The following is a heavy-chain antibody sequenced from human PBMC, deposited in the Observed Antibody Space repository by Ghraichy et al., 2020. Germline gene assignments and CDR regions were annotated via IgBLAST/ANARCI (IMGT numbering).Heavy chain of an antibody. CDR3: ARVGDYYDSSGYSNDAFDI. Sequence: ATLSLTCTVSGGSISSYYWSWIRQPPGKGLEWIGYIYYSGSTNYNPSLKSRVTISVDTSKNQFSLKLSSVTAADTAVYYCARVGDYYDSSGYSNDAFDIWGQGTMVTVSS. CDR2: IYYSGST. D-gene: IGHD3-22*01. V-gene: IGHV4-59*01. J-gene: IGHJ3*02. CDR1: GGSISSYY.